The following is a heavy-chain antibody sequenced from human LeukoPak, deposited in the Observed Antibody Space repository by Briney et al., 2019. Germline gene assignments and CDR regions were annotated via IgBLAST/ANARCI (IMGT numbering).Heavy chain of an antibody. CDR1: GGSISSSSYY. V-gene: IGHV4-39*01. CDR3: ATPDLRNSSGGSCYYFDY. Sequence: PSETLSLTCSVSGGSISSSSYYWGWIRQPPGKWLEWIGSIFHSGSTYHNPSLKSRVTISVDTSKNQFSLKLRPVTAADTAVYYCATPDLRNSSGGSCYYFDYWGQGTPVTVSS. J-gene: IGHJ4*02. D-gene: IGHD2-15*01. CDR2: IFHSGST.